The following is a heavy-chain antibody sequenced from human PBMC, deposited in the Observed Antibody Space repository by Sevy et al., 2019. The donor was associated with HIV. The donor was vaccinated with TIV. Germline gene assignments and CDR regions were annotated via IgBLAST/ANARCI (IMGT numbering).Heavy chain of an antibody. CDR3: ARLSVYYYDSSGYYTTGNAFDI. V-gene: IGHV3-53*01. CDR2: IYSGVTT. D-gene: IGHD3-22*01. CDR1: GFTVSNSY. J-gene: IGHJ3*02. Sequence: GGSLRLSCAASGFTVSNSYMSWVRQAPGKGLEWVSIIYSGVTTSYADSVRGRFTISRDNSKNTLALQMNSLRAEETAVYYLARLSVYYYDSSGYYTTGNAFDIWGQGTMVTVSS.